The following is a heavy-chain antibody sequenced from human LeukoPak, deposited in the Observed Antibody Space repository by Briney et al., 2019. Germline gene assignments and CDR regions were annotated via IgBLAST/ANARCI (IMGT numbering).Heavy chain of an antibody. J-gene: IGHJ5*02. V-gene: IGHV3-33*01. CDR2: IWYDGGNK. CDR1: GITFSSFG. CDR3: AREGTVGAGPFDP. D-gene: IGHD4-11*01. Sequence: GGSLRLSCAAPGITFSSFGMHWLRQAPGKGLEWVAFIWYDGGNKYYADSVKGRFTISRDNSKNTLYLQMNSLRVEDTAVYYCAREGTVGAGPFDPWGRGTLVTVSS.